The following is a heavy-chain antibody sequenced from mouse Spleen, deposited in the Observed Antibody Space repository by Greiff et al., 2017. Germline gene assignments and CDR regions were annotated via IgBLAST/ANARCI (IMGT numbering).Heavy chain of an antibody. CDR2: IDPEDGET. D-gene: IGHD1-1*01. Sequence: EVKLVESGAELVKPGASVKLSCTASGFNIKDYYMHWVKQRTEQGLEWIGRIDPEDGETKYAPKFQGKATITADTSSNTAYLQLSSLTSEDTAVYFCAGTTVVALPFAYWGQGTLVTVSA. CDR3: AGTTVVALPFAY. CDR1: GFNIKDYY. V-gene: IGHV14-2*01. J-gene: IGHJ3*01.